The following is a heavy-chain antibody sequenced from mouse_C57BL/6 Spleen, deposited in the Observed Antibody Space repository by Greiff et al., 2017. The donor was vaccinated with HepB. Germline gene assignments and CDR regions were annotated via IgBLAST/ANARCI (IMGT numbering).Heavy chain of an antibody. J-gene: IGHJ4*01. CDR2: IRSKSSNYAT. CDR3: VSVITTVVDYYAMDY. CDR1: GFTFNTYA. V-gene: IGHV10-3*01. D-gene: IGHD1-1*01. Sequence: EVQLVESGGGLVQPKGSLKLSCAASGFTFNTYAMHWVRQAPGKGLEWVARIRSKSSNYATYYADSVKDRFTISRDDSQSMLYLQMNNLKTEDTAMYYCVSVITTVVDYYAMDYWGQGTSVTVSS.